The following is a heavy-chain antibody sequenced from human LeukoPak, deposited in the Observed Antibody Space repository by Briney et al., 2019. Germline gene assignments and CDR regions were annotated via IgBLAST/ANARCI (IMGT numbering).Heavy chain of an antibody. D-gene: IGHD3-16*01. CDR3: AKFDDLRGGPFDY. CDR2: ISYDGGNK. J-gene: IGHJ4*02. Sequence: PGGSLRLSCAASGFTFSSYGMHWVRQAPGKGLEWVAVISYDGGNKYYADSVKGRFTISRDNSKNTLYLQMNSLRAEDTAVYYCAKFDDLRGGPFDYWGQGTLVTVSS. V-gene: IGHV3-30*18. CDR1: GFTFSSYG.